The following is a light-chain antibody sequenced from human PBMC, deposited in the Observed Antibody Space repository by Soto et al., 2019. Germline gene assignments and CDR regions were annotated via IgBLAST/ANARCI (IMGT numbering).Light chain of an antibody. CDR1: SSNIGAGYD. V-gene: IGLV1-40*01. Sequence: QSVLTQPPSVSGAPGQRVTISCTGSSSNIGAGYDVHWYQQLPGTAPKLLIYGNSNRPSGVPDRFSGSKSGISASLAITGLQAEDEADYYCQSYDSSLSGYVFGTGTKLTVL. CDR3: QSYDSSLSGYV. CDR2: GNS. J-gene: IGLJ1*01.